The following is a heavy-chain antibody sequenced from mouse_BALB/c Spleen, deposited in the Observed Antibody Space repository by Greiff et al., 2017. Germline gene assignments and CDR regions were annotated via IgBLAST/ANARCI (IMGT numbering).Heavy chain of an antibody. CDR2: INSNGGST. Sequence: EVQGVESGGGLVQPGGSLKLSCAASGFTFSSYGMSWVRQTPDKRLELVATINSNGGSTYYPDSVKGRFTISRDNAKNTLYLQMSSLKSEDTAMYYCARGYDGYAMDYWGQGTSVTVSS. CDR1: GFTFSSYG. CDR3: ARGYDGYAMDY. V-gene: IGHV5-6-3*01. D-gene: IGHD2-14*01. J-gene: IGHJ4*01.